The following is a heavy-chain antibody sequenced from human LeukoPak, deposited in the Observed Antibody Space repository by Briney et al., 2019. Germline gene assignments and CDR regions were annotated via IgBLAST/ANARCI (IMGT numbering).Heavy chain of an antibody. Sequence: SETLSLTCTVSGGSISISSYYWGWIRQPPGKGLEWIGSIYYSGSTYYNPSLKSRVTISVDTSKNQFSLKLSSVTAADTAVYYCARPVLRYFDWLPNGMDVWGQGTTVTVSS. CDR3: ARPVLRYFDWLPNGMDV. J-gene: IGHJ6*02. CDR1: GGSISISSYY. V-gene: IGHV4-39*01. CDR2: IYYSGST. D-gene: IGHD3-9*01.